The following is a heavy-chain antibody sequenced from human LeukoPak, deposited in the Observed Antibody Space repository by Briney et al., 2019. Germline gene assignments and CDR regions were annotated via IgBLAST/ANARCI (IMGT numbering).Heavy chain of an antibody. CDR1: GGSISSYY. J-gene: IGHJ6*02. CDR2: IYYSGST. D-gene: IGHD2-15*01. CDR3: ARDRMRSLYMDV. V-gene: IGHV4-59*01. Sequence: SETLSLTCTVSGGSISSYYWSWIRQPPGKGLEWIGYIYYSGSTNYNPSLKSRVTISVDTSKNQFSLKLSSVTAADTAVYYCARDRMRSLYMDVWGQGTTVTVSS.